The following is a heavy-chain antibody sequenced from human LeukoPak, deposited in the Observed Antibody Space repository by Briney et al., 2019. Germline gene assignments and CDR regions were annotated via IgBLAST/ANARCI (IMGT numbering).Heavy chain of an antibody. V-gene: IGHV3-21*04. J-gene: IGHJ4*02. CDR2: ISSNSNI. CDR1: GFAFSSYS. CDR3: AKVSEDYYDSSGYPQSYYFDY. Sequence: GGSLRLSCAASGFAFSSYSMNWVRQAPGKGLEWVSSISSNSNIYYADSVKGRFTISRDNAKNSLYLQMNSLRAEDTAVYYCAKVSEDYYDSSGYPQSYYFDYWGQGTLVTVSS. D-gene: IGHD3-22*01.